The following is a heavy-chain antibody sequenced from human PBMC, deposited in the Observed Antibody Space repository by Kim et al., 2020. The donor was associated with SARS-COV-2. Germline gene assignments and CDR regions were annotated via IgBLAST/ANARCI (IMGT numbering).Heavy chain of an antibody. CDR2: TYYKSKWYN. D-gene: IGHD2-21*02. J-gene: IGHJ5*02. V-gene: IGHV6-1*01. CDR1: GDSVSSNNAA. Sequence: SQTLSLTCAISGDSVSSNNAAWNWIRQSPSRGLEWLGRTYYKSKWYNDYAASVRRRITINPDTSKNQFSLQLKSVTPEDTAVYYCARELLVYCGGDCFYNWFDPWGQGTLVTVSS. CDR3: ARELLVYCGGDCFYNWFDP.